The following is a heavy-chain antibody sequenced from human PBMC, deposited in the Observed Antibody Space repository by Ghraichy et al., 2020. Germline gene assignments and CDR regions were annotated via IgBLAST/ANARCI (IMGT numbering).Heavy chain of an antibody. Sequence: LSLTCAASGFTFSSYAMSWVRQAPGKGLEWVSAISGSGGSTYYADSVKGRFTISRDNSKNTLYLQMNSLRAEDTAVYYCAKDWPTVTTKVVVYFDYWGQGTLVTVSS. J-gene: IGHJ4*02. V-gene: IGHV3-23*01. CDR1: GFTFSSYA. CDR2: ISGSGGST. CDR3: AKDWPTVTTKVVVYFDY. D-gene: IGHD4-17*01.